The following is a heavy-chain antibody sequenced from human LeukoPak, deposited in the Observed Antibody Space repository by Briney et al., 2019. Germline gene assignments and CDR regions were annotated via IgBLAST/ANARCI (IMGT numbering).Heavy chain of an antibody. CDR2: VYSSGNT. CDR3: VRDRELTY. J-gene: IGHJ4*02. V-gene: IGHV4-4*08. CDR1: DGSISIYY. D-gene: IGHD3-10*01. Sequence: SETLSLTCTVSDGSISIYYWSWIRQPPGKGLEWIGYVYSSGNTNYSPSLKGRAIISADTSKNQFSLKLTSVTAADTAVYYCVRDRELTYWGQGILVTVSS.